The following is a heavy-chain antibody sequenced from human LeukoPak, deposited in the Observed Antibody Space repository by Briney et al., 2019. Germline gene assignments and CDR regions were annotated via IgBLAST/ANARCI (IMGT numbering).Heavy chain of an antibody. J-gene: IGHJ3*02. Sequence: PGRSLRLSCAASGFTFSSYAMHWVRQAPGKGLEWVAVISYDGSNKYYADSVKGRFTISRDNSKNTLYLQMNSLRAEDTAVYYCARARSSYGYGGAFDIWGQGTMVTVSS. CDR1: GFTFSSYA. CDR3: ARARSSYGYGGAFDI. CDR2: ISYDGSNK. D-gene: IGHD5-18*01. V-gene: IGHV3-30*04.